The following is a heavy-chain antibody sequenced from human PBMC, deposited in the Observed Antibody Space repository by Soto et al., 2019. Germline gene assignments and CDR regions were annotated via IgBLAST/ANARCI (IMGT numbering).Heavy chain of an antibody. Sequence: SETLTLTCADYGGSFSGYYWSWIRQPPGKGLEWIGEINHSGSTNYNPSLKSRVTISVDTSKNQFSLKLSSVSAADTAVYYCARGLGPYYDFWSSYSYYGMDVWGQGTTVTVSS. J-gene: IGHJ6*02. CDR3: ARGLGPYYDFWSSYSYYGMDV. CDR1: GGSFSGYY. CDR2: INHSGST. V-gene: IGHV4-34*01. D-gene: IGHD3-3*01.